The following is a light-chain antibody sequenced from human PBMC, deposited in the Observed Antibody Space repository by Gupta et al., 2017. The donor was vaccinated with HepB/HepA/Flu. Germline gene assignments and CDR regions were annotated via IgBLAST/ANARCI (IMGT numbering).Light chain of an antibody. CDR1: QGIRDD. CDR2: AAS. V-gene: IGKV1-6*01. Sequence: AIQMTQSPSSLSASVGDRVIITCRASQGIRDDLAWYQQKPGKPPKLLIYAASTWESGVPSRFSGSGSGTEFTLTIISRQPEDFATYYWLQDYNYITFGQGTKMEIK. CDR3: LQDYNYIT. J-gene: IGKJ2*01.